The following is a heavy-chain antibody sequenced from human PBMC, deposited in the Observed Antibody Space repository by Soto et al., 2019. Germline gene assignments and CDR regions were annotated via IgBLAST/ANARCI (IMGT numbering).Heavy chain of an antibody. Sequence: SETLSLTCTVSGGSISSSSYYWGWIRQPPGKGLEWIGSIYYSGSTYYNPSLKSRVTISVDTSKNQFSLKLSSVTAADTAVYYCASNSRAAYYYYYGMDVWGQGTTVTVSS. CDR2: IYYSGST. V-gene: IGHV4-39*01. J-gene: IGHJ6*02. CDR3: ASNSRAAYYYYYGMDV. D-gene: IGHD6-13*01. CDR1: GGSISSSSYY.